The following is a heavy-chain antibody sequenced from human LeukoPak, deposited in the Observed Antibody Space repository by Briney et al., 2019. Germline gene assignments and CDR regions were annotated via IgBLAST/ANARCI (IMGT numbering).Heavy chain of an antibody. J-gene: IGHJ4*02. Sequence: GGSLRLSCAASGFTFSSYAMHWVRQAPGKGLEWVAVISYDGSNKYYADSVKGRFTISRDNSKNTLYLQMNSLRAEDTAVYYCARDLGIEAVWGQGTLVTVSS. CDR2: ISYDGSNK. CDR1: GFTFSSYA. CDR3: ARDLGIEAV. D-gene: IGHD6-13*01. V-gene: IGHV3-30-3*01.